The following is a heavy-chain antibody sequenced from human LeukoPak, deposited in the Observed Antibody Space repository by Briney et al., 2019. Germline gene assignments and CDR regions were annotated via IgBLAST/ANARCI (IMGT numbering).Heavy chain of an antibody. J-gene: IGHJ3*01. CDR2: ISWDGRNM. D-gene: IGHD3-10*01. V-gene: IGHV3-9*01. CDR3: IKDMGFDLLKDAFDL. CDR1: AFSLDDYA. Sequence: GGSLRLSCTASAFSLDDYAMHWVRHAPGQGLEWVSSISWDGRNMAYAASVKGRFTISRDNAQNSLYLQTYSLKIEDTAFYYCIKDMGFDLLKDAFDLWGQGMLVTVSS.